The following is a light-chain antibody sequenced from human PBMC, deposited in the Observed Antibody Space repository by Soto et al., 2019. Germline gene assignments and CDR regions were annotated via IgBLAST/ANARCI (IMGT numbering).Light chain of an antibody. CDR1: QSISTY. J-gene: IGKJ1*01. Sequence: DIQMTQSPPSLSASVGDRVTITCRASQSISTYLNWYQQKPGRAPNLLIYGASSLQSGVPSRFTGSGSGTDFTLTISSLQPEDFATYHCQQSYSTPCTFGQGTKVEI. CDR3: QQSYSTPCT. CDR2: GAS. V-gene: IGKV1-39*01.